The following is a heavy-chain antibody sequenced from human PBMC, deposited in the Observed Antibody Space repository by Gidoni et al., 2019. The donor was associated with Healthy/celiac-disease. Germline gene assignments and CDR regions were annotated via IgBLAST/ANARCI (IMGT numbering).Heavy chain of an antibody. Sequence: QVQLQQWGAGLLKPSETLSLTCAVYGGSFSGYYWSWIRQPPGKGLEWMGEINHSGSTNYNPSLKSRVTISVDTSKNQFSLKLSSVTAADTAVYYCARDGYKSFDYWGQGTLVTVSS. V-gene: IGHV4-34*01. D-gene: IGHD5-12*01. CDR2: INHSGST. CDR1: GGSFSGYY. CDR3: ARDGYKSFDY. J-gene: IGHJ4*02.